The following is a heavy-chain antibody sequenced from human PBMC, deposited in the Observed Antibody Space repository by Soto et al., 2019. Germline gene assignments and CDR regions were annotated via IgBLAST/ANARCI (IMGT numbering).Heavy chain of an antibody. J-gene: IGHJ4*02. Sequence: QVQLVGSGGGLVKPGGSLRLSCAASGFTFSGYYISWIRQAPGKGLEWISYISSSGTTENYADSVKGRFTVSRDNAKHSLYLQVNSLRAEDTAVYYCARDRGAVVGQYFDYWGQGTLVTVSS. CDR1: GFTFSGYY. V-gene: IGHV3-11*01. CDR2: ISSSGTTE. CDR3: ARDRGAVVGQYFDY. D-gene: IGHD6-19*01.